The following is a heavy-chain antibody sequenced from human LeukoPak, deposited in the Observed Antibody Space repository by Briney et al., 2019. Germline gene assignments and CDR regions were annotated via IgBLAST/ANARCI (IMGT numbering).Heavy chain of an antibody. J-gene: IGHJ4*02. Sequence: VASVKVSCKASGYTFTNYAIHWVRQAPGQRLEWMGWINAGNGNTQYSQNFQARVTITGDTSASTAYMELGSLISEDTAVYYCARSTWLQRSYYLDYWGQGTLVTVSS. CDR3: ARSTWLQRSYYLDY. CDR2: INAGNGNT. D-gene: IGHD5-18*01. V-gene: IGHV1-3*01. CDR1: GYTFTNYA.